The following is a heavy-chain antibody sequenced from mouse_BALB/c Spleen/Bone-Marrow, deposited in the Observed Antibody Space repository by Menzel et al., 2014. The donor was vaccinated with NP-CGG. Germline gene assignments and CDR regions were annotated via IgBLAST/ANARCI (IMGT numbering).Heavy chain of an antibody. CDR1: GFDFSRYW. V-gene: IGHV4-1*02. CDR3: SRLGYYGGFAY. J-gene: IGHJ3*01. D-gene: IGHD2-3*01. Sequence: EVKLQESGGGLVQPGGSLKLSCAASGFDFSRYWMSWVRQAPGKGLEWIGEINPDSNTINYTPSLKDKFIISRDNAKSTLYLQMSKVRSEDTALYYCSRLGYYGGFAYWGQGTLVTVSA. CDR2: INPDSNTI.